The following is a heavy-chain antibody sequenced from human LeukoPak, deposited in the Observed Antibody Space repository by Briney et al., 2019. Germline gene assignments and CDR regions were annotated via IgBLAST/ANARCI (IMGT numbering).Heavy chain of an antibody. V-gene: IGHV1-46*01. CDR3: ARESSVVGATDY. J-gene: IGHJ4*02. CDR1: VYTFTSYY. D-gene: IGHD1-26*01. CDR2: INPSGGST. Sequence: ASVKVSCKASVYTFTSYYMHWVRQAPGQGLERLGIINPSGGSTSYAQKFQGRVTMTRDTSTSTVYMELSSLRSEDTAVYYCARESSVVGATDYWGQGTLVTVSS.